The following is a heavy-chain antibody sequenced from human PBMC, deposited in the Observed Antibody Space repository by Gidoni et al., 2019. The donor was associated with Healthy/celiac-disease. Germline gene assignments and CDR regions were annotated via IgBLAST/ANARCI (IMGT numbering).Heavy chain of an antibody. CDR1: GYTFTSYD. J-gene: IGHJ3*02. D-gene: IGHD3-10*01. V-gene: IGHV1-8*01. CDR3: AREMGFGDIREDAFDI. CDR2: MNPNSGNT. Sequence: QVQLVQSGAEVKKPGASVKVSCKASGYTFTSYDINWVRQATGQGLEWMGWMNPNSGNTGYAQKFQGRVTMTRNTSISTAYMELSSLRSEDTAVHYCAREMGFGDIREDAFDIWGQGTMVTVSS.